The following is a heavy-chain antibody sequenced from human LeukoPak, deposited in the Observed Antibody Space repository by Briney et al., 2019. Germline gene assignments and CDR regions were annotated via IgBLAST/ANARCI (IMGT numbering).Heavy chain of an antibody. D-gene: IGHD2-15*01. J-gene: IGHJ4*02. Sequence: PGGSLRLSCVGCGVTFSNAWMSWIRQAPGKGLQRVGHIKSKTDGGTTAYAAPVKGRFTISRDDSKNMLYLQMNSLKSEDAALYYCTALGAASEYWGQGALVTVSS. CDR2: IKSKTDGGTT. CDR1: GVTFSNAW. V-gene: IGHV3-15*01. CDR3: TALGAASEY.